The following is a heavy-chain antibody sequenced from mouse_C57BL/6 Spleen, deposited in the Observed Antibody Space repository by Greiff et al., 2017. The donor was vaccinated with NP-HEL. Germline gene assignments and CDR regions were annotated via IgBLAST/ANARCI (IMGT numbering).Heavy chain of an antibody. CDR1: GFTFSSYA. Sequence: EVKLMESGGGLVKPGGSLKLSCAASGFTFSSYAMSWVRQTPEKRLEWVATISDGGSYTYYPDNVKGRFTISRDNAKNNLYLQMSHLKSEDTAMDYCGRDSYSNSWFAYWGQGTLGTVSA. V-gene: IGHV5-4*01. D-gene: IGHD2-5*01. J-gene: IGHJ3*01. CDR2: ISDGGSYT. CDR3: GRDSYSNSWFAY.